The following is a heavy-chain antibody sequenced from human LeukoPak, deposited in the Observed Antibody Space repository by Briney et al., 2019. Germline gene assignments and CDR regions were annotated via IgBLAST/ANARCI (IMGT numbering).Heavy chain of an antibody. D-gene: IGHD6-6*01. CDR3: ANRGSSISLR. V-gene: IGHV3-21*04. J-gene: IGHJ4*02. CDR1: GFTFSSYS. CDR2: ISSSSSYI. Sequence: GGSLRLSCAASGFTFSSYSMNWVRQAPGKGLKWVSSISSSSSYIYYADSVKGRFTISRDNSKNTLYLQMNSLRAEDTAVYYCANRGSSISLRWGQGTLVTVSS.